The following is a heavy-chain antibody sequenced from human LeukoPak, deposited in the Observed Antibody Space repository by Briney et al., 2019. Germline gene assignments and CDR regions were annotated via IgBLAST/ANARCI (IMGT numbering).Heavy chain of an antibody. V-gene: IGHV3-7*01. CDR2: IREDGSEK. J-gene: IGHJ4*02. CDR1: GFTFSNYA. Sequence: PGGSLRLSCAASGFTFSNYAMTWVRQAPGKGLEWVASIREDGSEKTSVDSVKGRFTISRDNAKNSLYLQMDSLRAEDTAVYYCARGPTNGQAFDYWGQGTLVSVSS. D-gene: IGHD2-8*01. CDR3: ARGPTNGQAFDY.